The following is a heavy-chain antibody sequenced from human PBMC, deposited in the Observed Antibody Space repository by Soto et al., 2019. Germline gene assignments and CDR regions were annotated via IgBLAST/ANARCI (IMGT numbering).Heavy chain of an antibody. CDR2: INHSGST. Sequence: SETLSLTCAVYGGSFSGYYWSWIRQPPGKGLEWIGEINHSGSTNYNPSLKSRVTISVDTSKNQFSLKLSSVTAADTAVYYCARFNDGYGYGLYYLDYWGQGTLVTVSS. D-gene: IGHD5-18*01. CDR1: GGSFSGYY. CDR3: ARFNDGYGYGLYYLDY. J-gene: IGHJ4*02. V-gene: IGHV4-34*01.